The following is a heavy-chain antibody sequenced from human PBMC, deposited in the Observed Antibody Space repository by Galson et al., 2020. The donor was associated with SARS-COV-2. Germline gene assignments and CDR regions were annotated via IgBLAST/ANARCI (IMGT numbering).Heavy chain of an antibody. D-gene: IGHD6-19*01. Sequence: TGGSLRLSCAASGFTFSSYWMSWVRQAPGKGLEWVANIKQDGSEKYYVDSVKGRFTISRDNAKNSLYLQMNSLRAEDTAVYYCARSYSSGWYASEYFDYWGQGTLVTVSS. J-gene: IGHJ4*02. CDR3: ARSYSSGWYASEYFDY. V-gene: IGHV3-7*01. CDR2: IKQDGSEK. CDR1: GFTFSSYW.